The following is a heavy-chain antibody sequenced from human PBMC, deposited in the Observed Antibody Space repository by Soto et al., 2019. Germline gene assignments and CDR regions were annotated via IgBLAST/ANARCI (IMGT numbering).Heavy chain of an antibody. V-gene: IGHV3-23*01. CDR1: GFTFSSYA. Sequence: GGSLRLSCAASGFTFSSYAMSWVRQAPGKGLEWVTAISGSGGSTYYADSVKGRFTISRDNSKNTLYLKMNSLRAEDSSVYYCENRGWSYYFDYWGQGTLVTVSS. CDR2: ISGSGGST. D-gene: IGHD2-15*01. CDR3: ENRGWSYYFDY. J-gene: IGHJ4*02.